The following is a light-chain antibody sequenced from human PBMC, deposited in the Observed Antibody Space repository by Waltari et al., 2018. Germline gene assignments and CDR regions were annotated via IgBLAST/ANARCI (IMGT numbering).Light chain of an antibody. J-gene: IGKJ1*01. V-gene: IGKV3-20*01. CDR1: QSVGRS. Sequence: CRASQSVGRSLAWYQQKPGQPPRLLTYGTSNRATGTPDRFSGGGSGTDFSLTISRLEPEDVAVYYCQHYVSLPVTFGQGTKVEIK. CDR2: GTS. CDR3: QHYVSLPVT.